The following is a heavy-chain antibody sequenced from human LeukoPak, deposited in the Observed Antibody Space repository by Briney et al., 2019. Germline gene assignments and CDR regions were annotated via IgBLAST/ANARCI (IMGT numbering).Heavy chain of an antibody. D-gene: IGHD2-2*01. CDR2: INHSGST. CDR1: GGSFSGYY. V-gene: IGHV4-34*01. J-gene: IGHJ3*02. Sequence: SETLSLTCAVYGGSFSGYYWSWIRQPPGKGLEWIGEINHSGSTNYNPSLKSRVTISVDTSKNQFSLKLSSVTAADTAVYYCARHAIVVVPAAATPPPYAFDIWGQGTMVTVSS. CDR3: ARHAIVVVPAAATPPPYAFDI.